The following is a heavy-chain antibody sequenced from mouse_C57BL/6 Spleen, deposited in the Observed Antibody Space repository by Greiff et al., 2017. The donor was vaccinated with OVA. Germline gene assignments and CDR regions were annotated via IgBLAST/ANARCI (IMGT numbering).Heavy chain of an antibody. CDR2: IYPRDGSP. J-gene: IGHJ3*01. D-gene: IGHD2-5*01. V-gene: IGHV1-85*01. CDR1: GYTFTSYD. Sequence: QVQLQQSGPELVKPGASVKLSCKASGYTFTSYDINWVKQRPGQGLEWIGWIYPRDGSPKYTEKFKGKATLTVDTASSTAYMELHSLTSEDSAVYFCARGYSNLAWFAYWGQGTLVTVSA. CDR3: ARGYSNLAWFAY.